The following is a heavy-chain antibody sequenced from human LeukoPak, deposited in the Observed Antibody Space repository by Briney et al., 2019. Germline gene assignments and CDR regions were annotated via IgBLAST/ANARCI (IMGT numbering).Heavy chain of an antibody. CDR2: INVNGDIT. CDR1: GFTFSTYA. J-gene: IGHJ4*02. CDR3: TKGSHSSAWDY. Sequence: SGGSLRLSCAASGFTFSTYAMSWVRQAPGKGLEWVSAINVNGDITYYADSVKGRFTISRDNSKNTLCLQMSSLRAEDTAVYYCTKGSHSSAWDYWGQGTLVTISS. V-gene: IGHV3-23*01. D-gene: IGHD6-19*01.